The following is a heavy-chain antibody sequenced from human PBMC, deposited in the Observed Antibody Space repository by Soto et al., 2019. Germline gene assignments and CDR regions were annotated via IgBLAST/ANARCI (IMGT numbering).Heavy chain of an antibody. D-gene: IGHD1-26*01. CDR1: GYTFTGYY. Sequence: QVQLVQSGAEVKKPGASVKVSCKASGYTFTGYYMHWVRQAPGQGLEWMGWINPNSGGTNYAQKFQGWVTMTRDTXISXAYMELSRLRSDDTAVYYCAREVGASPYYYYGMDVWGQGTTVTVSS. CDR3: AREVGASPYYYYGMDV. CDR2: INPNSGGT. J-gene: IGHJ6*02. V-gene: IGHV1-2*04.